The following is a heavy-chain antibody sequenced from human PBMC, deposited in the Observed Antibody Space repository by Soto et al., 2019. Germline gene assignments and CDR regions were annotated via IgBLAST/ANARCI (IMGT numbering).Heavy chain of an antibody. J-gene: IGHJ6*03. V-gene: IGHV4-34*01. CDR3: ARGLILWFGELSRRGGYYYYMDV. CDR1: GGSLSGYQ. CDR2: INDSGNF. D-gene: IGHD3-10*01. Sequence: QVQLQQWGAGLLKPSETLSLTCAVYGGSLSGYQWTWIRQTPGKGLEWLGEINDSGNFNYNPSLKNRVTILLDSTRTQISMKLSSVTAAASAVYYCARGLILWFGELSRRGGYYYYMDVWGNGTTVTVSS.